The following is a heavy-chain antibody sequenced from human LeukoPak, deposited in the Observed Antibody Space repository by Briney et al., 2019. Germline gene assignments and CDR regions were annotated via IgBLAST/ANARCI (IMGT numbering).Heavy chain of an antibody. D-gene: IGHD3-10*01. J-gene: IGHJ5*02. Sequence: ASVKVSCKASGYTFTGYYMHWVRQAPGQGLEWMGWINPNSGGTNYAQKFQGRVTMTRDTSISTAYMELSRLRSDDPAVYYCARDRITMVRGVIFNWFDPWGQGTLVTVSS. CDR3: ARDRITMVRGVIFNWFDP. CDR2: INPNSGGT. V-gene: IGHV1-2*02. CDR1: GYTFTGYY.